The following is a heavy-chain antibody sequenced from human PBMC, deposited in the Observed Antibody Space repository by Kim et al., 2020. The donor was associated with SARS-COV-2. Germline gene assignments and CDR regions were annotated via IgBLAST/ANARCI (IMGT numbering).Heavy chain of an antibody. Sequence: SVKVSCKASGGTFSSYAISWVRQAPGQGLEWMGRIIPILGIANYAQKFQGRVTITADKSTSTAYRELSSLRSEDTAVYYCARGVGIAAAGLPYWGQGTLVTVSS. V-gene: IGHV1-69*04. CDR3: ARGVGIAAAGLPY. J-gene: IGHJ4*02. D-gene: IGHD6-13*01. CDR1: GGTFSSYA. CDR2: IIPILGIA.